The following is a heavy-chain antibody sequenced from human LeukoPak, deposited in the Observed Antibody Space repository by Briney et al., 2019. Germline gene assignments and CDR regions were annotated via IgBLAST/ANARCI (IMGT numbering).Heavy chain of an antibody. CDR1: GGSISSYY. CDR3: ARFDWNEEDY. Sequence: SETLSLTCTVSGGSISSYYWSWIRQPPGKGLEWIGYIYYSGSTNYNPSLKSQVTISVDKSKNQFSLKLSSVTAADTAVYYCARFDWNEEDYWGQGTLVTVSS. CDR2: IYYSGST. J-gene: IGHJ4*02. V-gene: IGHV4-59*12. D-gene: IGHD1-1*01.